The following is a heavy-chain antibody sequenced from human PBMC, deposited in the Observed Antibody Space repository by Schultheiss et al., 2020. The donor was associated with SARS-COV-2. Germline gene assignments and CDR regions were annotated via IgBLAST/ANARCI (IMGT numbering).Heavy chain of an antibody. CDR3: ARHAVTTLYYYYYMDV. Sequence: SQTLSLTCAVYGGSFSGYYWSWIRQPPGKGLEWIGEINHSGSTNYNPSLKSRVTISVDRSKNQFSLKLSSVTAADTAVYYCARHAVTTLYYYYYMDVWGKGTTVTVSS. CDR2: INHSGST. V-gene: IGHV4-34*01. D-gene: IGHD4-11*01. CDR1: GGSFSGYY. J-gene: IGHJ6*03.